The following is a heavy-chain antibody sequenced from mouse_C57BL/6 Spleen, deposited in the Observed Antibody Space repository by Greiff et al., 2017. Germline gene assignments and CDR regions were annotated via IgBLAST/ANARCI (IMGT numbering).Heavy chain of an antibody. D-gene: IGHD2-4*01. CDR3: ARGDYDYDVGYYAMDY. V-gene: IGHV1-78*01. J-gene: IGHJ4*01. CDR2: IYPRDGST. Sequence: VQLQQSDAELVKPGASVQISCKVSGYTFTDHTIHWMKQRPEQGLEWIGYIYPRDGSTKYNEKFKGKATLTADQSSSTAYMQLNSLTSEDSAVYFFARGDYDYDVGYYAMDYWGQGTSVTVSS. CDR1: GYTFTDHT.